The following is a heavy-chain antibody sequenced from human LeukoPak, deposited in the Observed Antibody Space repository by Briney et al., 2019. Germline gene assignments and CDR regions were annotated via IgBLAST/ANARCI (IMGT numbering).Heavy chain of an antibody. J-gene: IGHJ5*02. CDR2: INTNTGNP. D-gene: IGHD5-18*01. Sequence: GGSLRLSCAASGYTFTSYAMNWVRQAPGQGLEWMGWINTNTGNPTYAQGFTGRFVFSLDTSVSTAYLQISSLKAEDTAVYYCARDLGYSYNWFDPWGQGTLVTVSS. CDR3: ARDLGYSYNWFDP. CDR1: GYTFTSYA. V-gene: IGHV7-4-1*02.